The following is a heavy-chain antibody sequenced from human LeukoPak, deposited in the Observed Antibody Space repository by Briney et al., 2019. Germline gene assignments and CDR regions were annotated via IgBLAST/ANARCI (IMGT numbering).Heavy chain of an antibody. J-gene: IGHJ6*02. CDR3: AKSAAVVYGMDV. V-gene: IGHV3-30*18. D-gene: IGHD6-19*01. Sequence: GRSLRLSCAASGFTFSGYGMHWVRQAPGKGLEWVALISYDGGNKYYADSVKGRFTISGDNSKNTLYLQMNSLTVEDTAVYYCAKSAAVVYGMDVWGQGTTVTVSS. CDR2: ISYDGGNK. CDR1: GFTFSGYG.